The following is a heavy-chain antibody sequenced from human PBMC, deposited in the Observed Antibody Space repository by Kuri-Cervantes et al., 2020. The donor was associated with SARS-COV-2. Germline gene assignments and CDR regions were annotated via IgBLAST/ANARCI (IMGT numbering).Heavy chain of an antibody. CDR2: IYHSGST. CDR3: ARVAAAYWYFDP. D-gene: IGHD6-13*01. Sequence: SQTLSLTCAVSGYSISSGYYWGWIRQPPGKGLEWIGSIYHSGSTYYNPSLKSRVTISVDTSKNQFSLKLSSVTAADTAVYYCARVAAAYWYFDPWGQGTLVTVSS. V-gene: IGHV4-38-2*01. CDR1: GYSISSGYY. J-gene: IGHJ5*02.